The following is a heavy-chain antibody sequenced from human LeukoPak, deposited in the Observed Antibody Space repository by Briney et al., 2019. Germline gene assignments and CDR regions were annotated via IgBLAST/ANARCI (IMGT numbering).Heavy chain of an antibody. CDR3: ARRYYYDSSSYSD. D-gene: IGHD3-22*01. J-gene: IGHJ4*02. CDR1: GYTFTSYG. Sequence: GASVKVSCKASGYTFTSYGISWVRQAPGQGLEWMGWINPNSGGTNYAQKFQGRVTMTRDTSISTAYMELNRLRSDDTAVYYCARRYYYDSSSYSDWGQGTLVTVSS. CDR2: INPNSGGT. V-gene: IGHV1-2*02.